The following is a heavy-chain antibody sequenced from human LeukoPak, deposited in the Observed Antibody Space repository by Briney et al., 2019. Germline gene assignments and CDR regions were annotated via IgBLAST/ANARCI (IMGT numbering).Heavy chain of an antibody. J-gene: IGHJ4*02. CDR3: TTGSVSDYGSGSYGSDY. V-gene: IGHV3-15*01. Sequence: PGGSLRLSCAGSGFTFSNAWMSWVRQAPGKGLEWVGRIKSNTAGGTTDYAAPVKGRFTMSRDDSKSTLYLQMNSLKTEDTAVYYCTTGSVSDYGSGSYGSDYWGQGTLVTVSS. D-gene: IGHD3-10*01. CDR2: IKSNTAGGTT. CDR1: GFTFSNAW.